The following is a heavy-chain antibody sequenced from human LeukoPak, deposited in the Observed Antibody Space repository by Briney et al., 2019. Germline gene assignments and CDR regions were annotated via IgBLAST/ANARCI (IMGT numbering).Heavy chain of an antibody. V-gene: IGHV3-48*03. D-gene: IGHD6-13*01. Sequence: PGGSLRLSCAASGFTFSSYEMNWVRQAPGKGLEWASYISSSGSTIYYADSVKGRFTISRDNAKNSLYLQMNSLRAEDTAVYYCAKGGSSWSEIDYWGQGTLVTVSS. CDR1: GFTFSSYE. CDR2: ISSSGSTI. J-gene: IGHJ4*02. CDR3: AKGGSSWSEIDY.